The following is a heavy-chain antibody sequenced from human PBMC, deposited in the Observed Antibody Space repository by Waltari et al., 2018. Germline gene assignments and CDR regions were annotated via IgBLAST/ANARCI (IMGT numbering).Heavy chain of an antibody. Sequence: EVQLVESGGGLVQPGGSLRLSCAASGFTFSSYSMNWVRQAPGKGLEWVSYISSSSSTIYYADSVKGRFTISRDNAKNSLYLQMNSLRAEDTAVYYCARDQKDIVLMVYGNFDYWGQGTLVTVSS. CDR1: GFTFSSYS. CDR2: ISSSSSTI. D-gene: IGHD2-8*01. CDR3: ARDQKDIVLMVYGNFDY. J-gene: IGHJ4*02. V-gene: IGHV3-48*01.